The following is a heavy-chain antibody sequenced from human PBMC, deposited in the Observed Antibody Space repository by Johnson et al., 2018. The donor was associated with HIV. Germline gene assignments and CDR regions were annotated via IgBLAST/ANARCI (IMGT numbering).Heavy chain of an antibody. CDR2: IYSGGST. CDR3: ARDVTKDAFDI. D-gene: IGHD4-17*01. CDR1: GLTVSSNY. J-gene: IGHJ3*02. V-gene: IGHV3-66*01. Sequence: VQLVESGGGLVQPGGSLRLSCAASGLTVSSNYMSWVRQAPGKGLEWVSVIYSGGSTYYADSVKGRFTIYRDNSKNTLYLQMNSLRAEDTAVYYCARDVTKDAFDIWGQGTMVTVSS.